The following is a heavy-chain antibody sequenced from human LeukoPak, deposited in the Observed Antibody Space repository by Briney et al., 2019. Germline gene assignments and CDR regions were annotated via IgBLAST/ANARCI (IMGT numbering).Heavy chain of an antibody. D-gene: IGHD1-1*01. V-gene: IGHV5-10-1*01. CDR3: TRQPQLVLDAFNI. CDR2: IGPSDSYT. Sequence: GESLKISCKGSGYSFTSYWINWVRQMPGKGLEWMGRIGPSDSYTNYSPSFQGHVTISVDKSISTAYLQWNSLKASDTAMYYCTRQPQLVLDAFNIWGQGTMVIVSS. J-gene: IGHJ3*02. CDR1: GYSFTSYW.